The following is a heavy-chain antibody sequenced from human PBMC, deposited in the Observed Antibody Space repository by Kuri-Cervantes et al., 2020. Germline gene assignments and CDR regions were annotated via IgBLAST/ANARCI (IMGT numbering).Heavy chain of an antibody. CDR1: GFSLRTRGEG. Sequence: SGPTLVKHTHTHTLTCTFSGFSLRTRGEGVGWIRQPPGKALEWLALIYWDDDKRYSTSLKSRLTITKDTSKNQVVLTMTNMDPVDTATYYCAHTEGYSLKYNWFDPWGQGTLVTVSS. J-gene: IGHJ5*02. CDR2: IYWDDDK. D-gene: IGHD3-22*01. V-gene: IGHV2-5*02. CDR3: AHTEGYSLKYNWFDP.